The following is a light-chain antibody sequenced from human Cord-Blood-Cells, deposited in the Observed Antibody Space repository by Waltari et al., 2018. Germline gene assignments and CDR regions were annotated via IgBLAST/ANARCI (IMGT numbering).Light chain of an antibody. Sequence: DIQMTQSPSSLSASVGDRVTITCQASQDISNYLNWYQQKPGKAPKLLIYDASNLETGVPSRFSGSGSGTDFTYTISSLQPEDIATYYCQQYDNLPLTFGGRTKVELK. CDR2: DAS. J-gene: IGKJ4*01. V-gene: IGKV1-33*01. CDR1: QDISNY. CDR3: QQYDNLPLT.